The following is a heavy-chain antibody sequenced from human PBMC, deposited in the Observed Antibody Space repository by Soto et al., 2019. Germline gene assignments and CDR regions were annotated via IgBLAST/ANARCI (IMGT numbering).Heavy chain of an antibody. CDR3: AKDDVVLRYFDWLLSHRFDY. CDR2: ISGSGGST. J-gene: IGHJ4*02. V-gene: IGHV3-23*01. Sequence: GGSLRLSCAASGFTFSSYAMSWVRQAPGKGLEWVSAISGSGGSTYYADSVKGRFTISRDNSKNTLYLQMNSLRAEDTAVYYCAKDDVVLRYFDWLLSHRFDYWGQGTLVTLSS. D-gene: IGHD3-9*01. CDR1: GFTFSSYA.